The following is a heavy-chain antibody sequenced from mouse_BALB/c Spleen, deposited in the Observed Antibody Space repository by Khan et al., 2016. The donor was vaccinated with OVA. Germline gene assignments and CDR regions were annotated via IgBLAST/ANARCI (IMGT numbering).Heavy chain of an antibody. V-gene: IGHV2-2*02. D-gene: IGHD2-4*01. J-gene: IGHJ3*01. CDR2: IWSAGST. Sequence: QVQLKESGPGLVQPSQSLSITCTVSGFSLTNYSLHWVRQSPGKGLEWLGVIWSAGSTDYNAAFISRLTIRKDNSRNQVFFKMNSLQPNDTAIYYCARRGYDYGRGALFAYWGQGTLVTVSA. CDR3: ARRGYDYGRGALFAY. CDR1: GFSLTNYS.